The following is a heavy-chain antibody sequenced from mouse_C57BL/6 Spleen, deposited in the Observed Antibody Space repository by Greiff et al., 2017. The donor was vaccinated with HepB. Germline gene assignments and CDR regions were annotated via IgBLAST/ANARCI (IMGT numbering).Heavy chain of an antibody. CDR1: GFSLTSYG. CDR2: IWSGGST. CDR3: ARNKGGYDGAWFAY. V-gene: IGHV2-2*01. D-gene: IGHD2-2*01. J-gene: IGHJ3*01. Sequence: QVQLKESGPGLVQPSQSLSITCTVSGFSLTSYGVHWVRQSPGKGLEWLGVIWSGGSTDYNAAFISRLSISKDNSKSQVFFKMNSLQADDTAIYYCARNKGGYDGAWFAYWGQGTLVTVSA.